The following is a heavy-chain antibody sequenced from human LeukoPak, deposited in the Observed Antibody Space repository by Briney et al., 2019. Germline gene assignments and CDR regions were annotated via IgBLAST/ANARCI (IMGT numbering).Heavy chain of an antibody. Sequence: GGSLRLSCAASGFTFSDYYMSWIRQAPGKGLESVSYISSSRSYTNYADSVKGRFTICRDNAQNSLNLQMNSLRAEDTAVYYCARPYRSGWYGGFDLWGRGTLVTVSS. D-gene: IGHD6-19*01. V-gene: IGHV3-11*03. CDR2: ISSSRSYT. CDR3: ARPYRSGWYGGFDL. CDR1: GFTFSDYY. J-gene: IGHJ2*01.